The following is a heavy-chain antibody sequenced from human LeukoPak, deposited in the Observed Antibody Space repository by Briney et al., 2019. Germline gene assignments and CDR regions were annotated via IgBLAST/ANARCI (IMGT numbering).Heavy chain of an antibody. CDR2: IDPNSGAT. CDR1: GYTFTGFY. V-gene: IGHV1-2*06. Sequence: ASVKVSCKASGYTFTGFYLHWVRQAPGQGLEWMGRIDPNSGATDYAQKFQGRVTMTRDTSISTAYMELSGLRSDDMAVYYCARLERMGGYYPCVWWGQGTLVTVSS. D-gene: IGHD3-3*01. CDR3: ARLERMGGYYPCVW. J-gene: IGHJ4*02.